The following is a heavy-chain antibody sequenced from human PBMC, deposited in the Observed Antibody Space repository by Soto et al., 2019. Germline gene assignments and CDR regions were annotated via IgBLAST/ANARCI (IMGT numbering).Heavy chain of an antibody. CDR1: GFTFSNYG. J-gene: IGHJ4*02. CDR2: ISYDGSNE. D-gene: IGHD6-13*01. Sequence: QVQLAESGGGVVQPGRSLRLSCAASGFTFSNYGMHWVRQAPGKGLEWVAVISYDGSNEYYEDSVKGRVTISRDNSRNTLSLQMNSLRPEDTAVYYCARASRSSSNGPTFDYWGQGTVVTVSP. CDR3: ARASRSSSNGPTFDY. V-gene: IGHV3-30*03.